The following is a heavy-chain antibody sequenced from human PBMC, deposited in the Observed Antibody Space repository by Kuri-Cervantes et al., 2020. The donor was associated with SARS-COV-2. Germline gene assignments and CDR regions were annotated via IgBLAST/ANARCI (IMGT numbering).Heavy chain of an antibody. J-gene: IGHJ3*02. V-gene: IGHV3-30*02. CDR1: GFTFSSYG. D-gene: IGHD6-25*01. CDR2: IRYDGSNK. CDR3: ASESALLNAFDI. Sequence: GGSLRLSCAASGFTFSSYGMHWVRQAPGTGLEWVAFIRYDGSNKYYADSVKGRFTISRDNSKNTLYLQMNSLRAEDTAVYYCASESALLNAFDIWGQGTMVTVSS.